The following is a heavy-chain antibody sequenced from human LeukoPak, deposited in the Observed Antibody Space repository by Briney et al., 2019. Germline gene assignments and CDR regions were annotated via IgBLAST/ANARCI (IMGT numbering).Heavy chain of an antibody. CDR3: ARHEYQVFPPANWFDP. V-gene: IGHV4-39*02. CDR1: GDSVSRSNFF. J-gene: IGHJ5*02. CDR2: FHYSGST. Sequence: KTSETLSLTCTVSGDSVSRSNFFWGWIRQPPGKGLEWIGSFHYSGSTFYNPSLKSRLTISVDTSKNHFSLKLTSVTAADSAVYYCARHEYQVFPPANWFDPWGQGTLVTVSS. D-gene: IGHD6-6*01.